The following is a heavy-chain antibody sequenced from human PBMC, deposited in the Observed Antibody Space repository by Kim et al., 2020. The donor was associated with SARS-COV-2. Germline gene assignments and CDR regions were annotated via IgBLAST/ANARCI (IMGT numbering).Heavy chain of an antibody. Sequence: TSVKVSCKASAFTFARSAVQWVRQTRGQSPEWIGWIVVASGKTDYAQKLQERIIITRDMSTSTAYMELSSLRFEDTAVYYCAAVDFDNWGQGTLVSVSS. V-gene: IGHV1-58*01. CDR1: AFTFARSA. J-gene: IGHJ4*02. CDR2: IVVASGKT. CDR3: AAVDFDN.